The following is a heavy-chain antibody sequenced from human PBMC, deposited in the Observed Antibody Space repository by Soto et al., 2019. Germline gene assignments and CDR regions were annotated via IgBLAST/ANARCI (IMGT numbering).Heavy chain of an antibody. CDR1: GGSISSGGYY. D-gene: IGHD1-26*01. CDR2: IYYSGST. V-gene: IGHV4-31*03. CDR3: AREELPGDAFDI. Sequence: PSETLSLTCTVSGGSISSGGYYWSWIRQHPGKGLEWIGYIYYSGSTYYNPSLKSRVTISVDTSKNQLSLKLSSVTAADTAVYYCAREELPGDAFDIWGQGTMVTVSS. J-gene: IGHJ3*02.